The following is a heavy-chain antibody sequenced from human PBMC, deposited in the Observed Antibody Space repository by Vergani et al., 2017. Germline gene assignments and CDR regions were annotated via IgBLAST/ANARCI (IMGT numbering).Heavy chain of an antibody. Sequence: QVQLQESGPGLVKPSETLSLTCTVSGGSISSYYWSWIRQPPGKGLEWIGYIYYSGSTNYNPSLKSRVTISVDTSKNQFSLKLSSVTAADTAVYYCARGSDDYIWWSYHNWGQGTLVTVSS. CDR2: IYYSGST. CDR1: GGSISSYY. CDR3: ARGSDDYIWWSYHN. J-gene: IGHJ4*02. V-gene: IGHV4-59*01. D-gene: IGHD3-16*02.